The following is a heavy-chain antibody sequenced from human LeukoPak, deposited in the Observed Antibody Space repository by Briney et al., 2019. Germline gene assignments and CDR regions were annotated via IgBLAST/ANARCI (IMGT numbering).Heavy chain of an antibody. CDR2: INNDGTAT. V-gene: IGHV3-74*01. D-gene: IGHD3-9*01. CDR3: ATLSEY. Sequence: GVLRLSCAASGFTFNYFWMHWVRQVPGKGLVWVSGINNDGTATYYADSVKGRFTISRDNAKNTVYLQMSGLRAEDTTVYYCATLSEYWGQGTLVTVSS. CDR1: GFTFNYFW. J-gene: IGHJ4*02.